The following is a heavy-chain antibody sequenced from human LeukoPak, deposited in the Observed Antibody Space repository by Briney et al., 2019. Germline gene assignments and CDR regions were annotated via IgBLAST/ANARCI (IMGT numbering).Heavy chain of an antibody. J-gene: IGHJ4*02. CDR1: GFTFSNFG. CDR3: ATGSVRYSASWYSQEGDY. D-gene: IGHD6-13*01. CDR2: ISVSAGST. Sequence: GGSLRLSCAASGFTFSNFGMNWVRQAPGKGLEWVSAISVSAGSTYYADSVKGRFTISRDNSKNTLYLQMNSLRAEDTAVYYCATGSVRYSASWYSQEGDYWGQGTLVTVSS. V-gene: IGHV3-23*01.